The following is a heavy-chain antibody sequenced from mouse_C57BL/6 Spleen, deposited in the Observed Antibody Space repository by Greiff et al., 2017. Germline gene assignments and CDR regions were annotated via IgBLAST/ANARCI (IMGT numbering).Heavy chain of an antibody. Sequence: ESGPGLVKPSQSLSLTCSVTGYSITSGYYWNWIRQFPGNKLEWMGYISYDGSNNSNPSLKNRISITRDTAKNQFFLKLNSVTTEYTATYYCARGNWDWYFDVWGTGTTVTVSS. CDR2: ISYDGSN. CDR1: GYSITSGYY. CDR3: ARGNWDWYFDV. D-gene: IGHD4-1*01. J-gene: IGHJ1*03. V-gene: IGHV3-6*01.